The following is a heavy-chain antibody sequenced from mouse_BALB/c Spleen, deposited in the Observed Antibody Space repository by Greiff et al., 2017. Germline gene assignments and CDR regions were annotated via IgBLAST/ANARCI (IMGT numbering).Heavy chain of an antibody. Sequence: QVQLQQSGAELVRPGSSVKISCTASGYAFSSYWMNWVKQRPGQGLEWIGQIYPGDGDTNYNGKFKGKATLTADKSSSTAYMQLSSLTSEDSAVYFCARGITTAAWFAYWGQGTLVTVSA. D-gene: IGHD1-2*01. V-gene: IGHV1-80*01. CDR2: IYPGDGDT. CDR1: GYAFSSYW. CDR3: ARGITTAAWFAY. J-gene: IGHJ3*01.